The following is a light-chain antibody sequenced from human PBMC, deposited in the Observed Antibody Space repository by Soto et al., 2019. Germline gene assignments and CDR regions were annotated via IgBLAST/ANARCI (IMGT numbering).Light chain of an antibody. CDR2: GAS. J-gene: IGKJ1*01. Sequence: EVVLTQSPDTLSLSPGETATLSCRASQRLRAIYVAWYQQRPGQAPRLLIYGASFRATGIPARFSGRGSGTDFTLSISRLEPEDFAVYYCQQYVTSPRTFGQGTKVEIK. CDR1: QRLRAIY. V-gene: IGKV3-20*01. CDR3: QQYVTSPRT.